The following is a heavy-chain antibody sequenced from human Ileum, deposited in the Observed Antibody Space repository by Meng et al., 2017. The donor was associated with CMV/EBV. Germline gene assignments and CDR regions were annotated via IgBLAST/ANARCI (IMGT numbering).Heavy chain of an antibody. CDR1: GYTFTSYG. J-gene: IGHJ4*02. CDR2: ISAYNGNT. V-gene: IGHV1-18*01. CDR3: ARLGYCSSTSCRAYFDY. Sequence: ASVKVSCKASGYTFTSYGISWVRQAPGQGLEWMGWISAYNGNTNYAQKLHGRVTMTTDTSTSTAYMELRSLRSDETAVYYCARLGYCSSTSCRAYFDYWGQGTLVTVSS. D-gene: IGHD2-2*01.